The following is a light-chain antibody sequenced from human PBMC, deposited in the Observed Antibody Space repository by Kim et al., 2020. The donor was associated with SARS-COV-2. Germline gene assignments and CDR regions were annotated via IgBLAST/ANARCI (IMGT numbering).Light chain of an antibody. Sequence: ALVHKVRITCQGDSLSSYYASWYQQKPGQAPVLVIYGKNNRPSGIPDRFSGSSSGNTASLTITGAQAEDEADYYCNSRDSSGNHWVFGGGTQLTVL. J-gene: IGLJ3*02. V-gene: IGLV3-19*01. CDR1: SLSSYY. CDR2: GKN. CDR3: NSRDSSGNHWV.